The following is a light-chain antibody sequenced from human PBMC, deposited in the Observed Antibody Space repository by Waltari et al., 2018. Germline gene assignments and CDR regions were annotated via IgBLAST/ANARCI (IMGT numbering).Light chain of an antibody. V-gene: IGKV4-1*01. CDR2: WAS. Sequence: DIVLTQSPASMAAAPGERATIDCKSNQSVLSSANNKTYLAWYQQKAGQPPELLLYWASTLEAGVPDRFSGSGSGADFTLTISSLQAEDVAVYYCHQYYTTRWTFGQGTRVEIK. CDR3: HQYYTTRWT. J-gene: IGKJ1*01. CDR1: QSVLSSANNKTY.